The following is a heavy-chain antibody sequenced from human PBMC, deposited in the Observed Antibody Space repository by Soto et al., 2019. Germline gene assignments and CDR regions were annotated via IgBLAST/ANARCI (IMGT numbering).Heavy chain of an antibody. Sequence: SETLSLTCAVYGGSFSGYYWSWIRQPPGKGLEWIGEINHSGSTNYNPSLKSRVTISVDTSKNQFSLKLSSVTAADTAVYHCARGPASGYSYDGWFDPWGQGTLVTVSS. CDR3: ARGPASGYSYDGWFDP. CDR1: GGSFSGYY. V-gene: IGHV4-34*01. D-gene: IGHD5-18*01. J-gene: IGHJ5*02. CDR2: INHSGST.